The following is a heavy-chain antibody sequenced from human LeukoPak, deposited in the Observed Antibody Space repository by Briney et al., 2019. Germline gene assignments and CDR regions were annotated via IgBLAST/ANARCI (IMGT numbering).Heavy chain of an antibody. Sequence: SETLSLTCAVYGGSFSGYYWSWIRQPPGKGLEWIGEINHSGSTNYNPYLKSRVTISVDTSKNQFSLKLSSVTAAGTAVYYCASHPFEYSSSSFDYWGQGTLVTVSS. CDR3: ASHPFEYSSSSFDY. CDR1: GGSFSGYY. CDR2: INHSGST. J-gene: IGHJ4*02. D-gene: IGHD6-6*01. V-gene: IGHV4-34*01.